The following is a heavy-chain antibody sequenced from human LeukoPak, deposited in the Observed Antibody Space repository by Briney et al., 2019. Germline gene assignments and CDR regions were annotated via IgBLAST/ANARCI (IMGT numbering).Heavy chain of an antibody. Sequence: KPSETLSLTCAVSGYSISSGYYWGWIRQPPGKGLEWIGSIYHSGSTYYNPSLKSRVTISVDTSKNQFSLKLSSVTAADTAVYYCARAGSYSSSSYYYYYYMDVWGKGTTVTVSS. CDR2: IYHSGST. J-gene: IGHJ6*03. V-gene: IGHV4-38-2*01. D-gene: IGHD6-6*01. CDR1: GYSISSGYY. CDR3: ARAGSYSSSSYYYYYYMDV.